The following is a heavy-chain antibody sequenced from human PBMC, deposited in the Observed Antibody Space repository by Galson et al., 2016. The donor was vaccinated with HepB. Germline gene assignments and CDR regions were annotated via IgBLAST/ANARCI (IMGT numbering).Heavy chain of an antibody. Sequence: SLRLSCAASGFTFSNYAMNWVRQTPGKGLQWVSTISNSGVTTYYADSVKGRLTISRDNSKNTLYLQLNGLSAEDTAVYYCAKGSRRTPSAYYYTFFDSWGQGTLVTVSS. D-gene: IGHD3-22*01. J-gene: IGHJ4*02. CDR3: AKGSRRTPSAYYYTFFDS. V-gene: IGHV3-23*01. CDR1: GFTFSNYA. CDR2: ISNSGVTT.